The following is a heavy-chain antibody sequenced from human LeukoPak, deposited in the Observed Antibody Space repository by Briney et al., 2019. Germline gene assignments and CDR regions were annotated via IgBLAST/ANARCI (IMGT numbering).Heavy chain of an antibody. CDR1: GFTFTSYW. CDR2: IKQDGSEK. D-gene: IGHD6-19*01. J-gene: IGHJ6*03. Sequence: GGSLRLSCPASGFTFTSYWMTWVRQAPGKWLEWVANIKQDGSEKYYVDSVKGRFTISRDNAKNSLYLQMNSLRAEDTAVYYFGRDITWLGQWLVRGMYHVSYMDVSGQGT. CDR3: GRDITWLGQWLVRGMYHVSYMDV. V-gene: IGHV3-7*01.